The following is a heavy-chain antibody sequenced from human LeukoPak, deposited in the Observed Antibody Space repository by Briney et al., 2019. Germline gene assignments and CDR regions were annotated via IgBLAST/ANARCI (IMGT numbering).Heavy chain of an antibody. CDR1: GGSISSYY. V-gene: IGHV4-59*01. CDR3: ARVRGEYSSGWYLGSHFDY. D-gene: IGHD6-19*01. Sequence: SETLSLTCTVSGGSISSYYWIWIRQPPGKGLEWIGYIYYSGSTNYNPSLKSRVTISVDTSKNQFSLKLSSVTAADTAVYYCARVRGEYSSGWYLGSHFDYWGQGTLVTVSS. CDR2: IYYSGST. J-gene: IGHJ4*02.